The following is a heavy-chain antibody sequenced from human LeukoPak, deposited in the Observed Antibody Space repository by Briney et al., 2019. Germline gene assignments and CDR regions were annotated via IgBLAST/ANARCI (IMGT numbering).Heavy chain of an antibody. V-gene: IGHV1-69*13. CDR3: ASNTKYYEGSGHYVFDF. J-gene: IGHJ4*02. Sequence: SVTVSFKASGGTFTTYAISWVRQAPGQGLEWMGGIIPILGTAKYPQRFQGRVTITADEITSTAYMELSSLTSEDTAVYYCASNTKYYEGSGHYVFDFWGQGTLVSVSS. CDR2: IIPILGTA. CDR1: GGTFTTYA. D-gene: IGHD3-22*01.